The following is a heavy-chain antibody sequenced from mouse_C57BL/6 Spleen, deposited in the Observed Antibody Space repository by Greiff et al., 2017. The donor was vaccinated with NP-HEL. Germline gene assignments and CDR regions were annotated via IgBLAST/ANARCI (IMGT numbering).Heavy chain of an antibody. J-gene: IGHJ2*01. D-gene: IGHD1-1*01. CDR1: GYTFTDHI. CDR3: YYGSRDY. CDR2: IYPVSGET. Sequence: QVQLQQSGAELASPGASVTLSCKASGYTFTDHIMNWVKKRPGQGLEWIGRIYPVSGETNYNEKFKSKATLTVDKSSSTAYMQLSSLTSEDSAVYYCYYGSRDYWGQGTTLTVSS. V-gene: IGHV1-11*01.